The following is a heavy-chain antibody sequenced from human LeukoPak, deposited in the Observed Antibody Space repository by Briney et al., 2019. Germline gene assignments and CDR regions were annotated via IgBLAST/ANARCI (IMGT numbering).Heavy chain of an antibody. CDR3: ARGETPRASYSNLFDY. Sequence: SETLSLTCAVYGGSFSCYYWSWLRQPPGKGLEWIGEINHSGSTNYNPSLKSRVTISVDTSKNQFSLKLSSVTAADTAVYYCARGETPRASYSNLFDYWGQGTMVTVSS. CDR1: GGSFSCYY. D-gene: IGHD1-26*01. V-gene: IGHV4-34*01. CDR2: INHSGST. J-gene: IGHJ4*02.